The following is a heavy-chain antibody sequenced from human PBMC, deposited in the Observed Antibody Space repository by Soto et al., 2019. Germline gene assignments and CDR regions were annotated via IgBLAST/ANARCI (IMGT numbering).Heavy chain of an antibody. D-gene: IGHD3-16*01. J-gene: IGHJ6*02. CDR3: AKDLGGPTYYYYGMDV. CDR1: GFTFSSYA. Sequence: GGSLRLSCAASGFTFSSYAMSWVRQAPGKGLEWVSAISGSGGSTYYADSVKGRFTISRDNSKNTLYLQMNSLRAEDTAVYYCAKDLGGPTYYYYGMDVWGQGTTVTVSS. V-gene: IGHV3-23*01. CDR2: ISGSGGST.